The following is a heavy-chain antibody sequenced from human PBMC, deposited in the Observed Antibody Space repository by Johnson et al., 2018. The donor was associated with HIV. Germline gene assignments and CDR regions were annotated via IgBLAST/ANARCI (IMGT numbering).Heavy chain of an antibody. CDR1: GFTFSDYY. CDR2: IGTSDSTT. Sequence: QVQLMESGGGVVQPGGSLRLSCAASGFTFSDYYMSWLRQAPGKGLEWVSYIGTSDSTTYYADSVKGRFSISRDNAKNSLYLQMYSLRAEDTAVYYCARAYRRSFDFWGQGTVVTVSS. D-gene: IGHD5-12*01. J-gene: IGHJ3*01. CDR3: ARAYRRSFDF. V-gene: IGHV3-11*04.